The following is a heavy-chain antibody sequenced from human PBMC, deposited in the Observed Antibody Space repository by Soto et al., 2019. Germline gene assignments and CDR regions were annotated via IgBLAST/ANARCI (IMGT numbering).Heavy chain of an antibody. CDR2: IKPGTSDI. CDR3: ARQLSHICDS. J-gene: IGHJ4*02. V-gene: IGHV5-51*01. CDR1: GYKFGSAW. Sequence: GESLKISCKGVGYKFGSAWIGWVRQMPGKGLEWMGIIKPGTSDIRYSPSCRGRVTISADEAVSTAYLQWSSLKASDTAMYYCARQLSHICDSWGQGTLVTSPQ. D-gene: IGHD3-3*02.